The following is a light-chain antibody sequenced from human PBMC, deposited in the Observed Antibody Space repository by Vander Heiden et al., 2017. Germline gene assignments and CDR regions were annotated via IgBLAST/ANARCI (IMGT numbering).Light chain of an antibody. CDR1: QSISSY. V-gene: IGKV1-39*01. CDR3: QQSYSTPRT. J-gene: IGKJ1*01. Sequence: DIQMTQSASSLSASVGDRVTITCRASQSISSYLNWYQQKPGKAPKLLIYAASSLQSGVPSRFSGSGSGTDFTLTISSLQPEDFATYYCQQSYSTPRTFGQGTQVEIK. CDR2: AAS.